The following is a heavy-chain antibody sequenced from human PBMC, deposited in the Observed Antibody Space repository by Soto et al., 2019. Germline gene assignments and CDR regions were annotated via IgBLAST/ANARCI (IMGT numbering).Heavy chain of an antibody. D-gene: IGHD3-22*01. Sequence: SVKVSCKASGGTFSSYAISWVRQAPGQGLEWMGGIIPIFGTANYAQKFQGRVTITADESTSTAYMELSSLRSEDTAVYYCARDARYYDSSGYFDYWGQGTLVTVSS. V-gene: IGHV1-69*13. CDR3: ARDARYYDSSGYFDY. J-gene: IGHJ4*02. CDR1: GGTFSSYA. CDR2: IIPIFGTA.